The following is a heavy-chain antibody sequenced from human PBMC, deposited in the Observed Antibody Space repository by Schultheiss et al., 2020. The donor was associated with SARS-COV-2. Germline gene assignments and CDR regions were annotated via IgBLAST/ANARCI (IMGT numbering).Heavy chain of an antibody. CDR2: IYYSGST. D-gene: IGHD3-10*01. J-gene: IGHJ6*02. CDR3: SRGAHYHGMAV. Sequence: SETLSLTCTVSGGSISSYYWSWIRQPPGKGLEWIGYIYYSGSTNYNPSLKSRVTISVDTSKNQFSLKLSSVTAADTAVYYCSRGAHYHGMAVWGQGTTVTVSS. CDR1: GGSISSYY. V-gene: IGHV4-59*01.